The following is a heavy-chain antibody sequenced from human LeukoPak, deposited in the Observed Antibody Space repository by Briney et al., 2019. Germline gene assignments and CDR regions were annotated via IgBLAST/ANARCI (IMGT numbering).Heavy chain of an antibody. CDR3: ARGGRFLEWLLGY. J-gene: IGHJ4*02. D-gene: IGHD3-3*01. CDR1: GFTFSSYS. Sequence: GSLRLSCAASGFTFSSYSMNWIRQPPGKGLEWIGEINHSGSTNYNPSLKSRVTISVDTSKNQFSLKLSSVTAADTAVYYCARGGRFLEWLLGYWGQGTLVTVSS. CDR2: INHSGST. V-gene: IGHV4-34*01.